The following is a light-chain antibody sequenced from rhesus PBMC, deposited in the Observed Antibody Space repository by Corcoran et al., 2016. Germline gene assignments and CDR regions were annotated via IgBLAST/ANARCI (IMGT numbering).Light chain of an antibody. CDR2: AAS. V-gene: IGKV1S12*01. CDR3: QHYYDNPLT. J-gene: IGKJ4*01. Sequence: DIQMTQSPSALSASVGDRVTISCRASQKIYSNLAWYQQKPRKAPKLLLYAASSLQTGIPSRFSGSGSGTDFTLTIRSLQPEDSAAYYCQHYYDNPLTFGGGTKVEIK. CDR1: QKIYSN.